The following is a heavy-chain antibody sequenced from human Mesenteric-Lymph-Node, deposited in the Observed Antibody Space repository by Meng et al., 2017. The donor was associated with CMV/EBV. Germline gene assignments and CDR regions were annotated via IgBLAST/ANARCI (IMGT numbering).Heavy chain of an antibody. J-gene: IGHJ5*02. CDR1: GGSISSSDYY. V-gene: IGHV4-39*07. D-gene: IGHD2-2*02. CDR2: IYYSGST. CDR3: ARGLQLLYGSWFDP. Sequence: SGGSISSSDYYWGWIRQPPGMGLEWIGNIYYSGSTYYNPSLKSRVTISVDTSKNQFSLKLSSVTAADTAVYYCARGLQLLYGSWFDPWGQGTLVTVSS.